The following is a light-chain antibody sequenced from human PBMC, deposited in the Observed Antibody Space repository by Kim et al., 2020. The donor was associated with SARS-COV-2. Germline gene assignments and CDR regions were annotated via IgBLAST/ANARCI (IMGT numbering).Light chain of an antibody. CDR1: QSVSSSY. V-gene: IGKV3-20*01. J-gene: IGKJ4*01. CDR2: GAS. Sequence: EIVMTQSPGTLSVSPGERATLSCRASQSVSSSYLAWYQQKPGQAPRLVIYGASSRATGIPARFSGSGSGTDFTLTISSLEPEDFADYYCQQYNDSSLTFGRGTKVDIK. CDR3: QQYNDSSLT.